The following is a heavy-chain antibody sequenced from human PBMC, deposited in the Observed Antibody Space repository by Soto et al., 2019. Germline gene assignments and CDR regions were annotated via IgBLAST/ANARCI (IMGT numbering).Heavy chain of an antibody. D-gene: IGHD1-26*01. V-gene: IGHV3-48*02. J-gene: IGHJ5*02. CDR2: ISSSSSTI. CDR3: AREGGSLNWFEP. CDR1: GMTVNIGS. Sequence: GGRERYSVASGMTVNIGSRHMIHHAPGKGLEWVSYISSSSSTIYYADSVKGRFTISRDNAKNSLYLQMNSLRDEDTAVYYCAREGGSLNWFEPWGQGTLVTVSS.